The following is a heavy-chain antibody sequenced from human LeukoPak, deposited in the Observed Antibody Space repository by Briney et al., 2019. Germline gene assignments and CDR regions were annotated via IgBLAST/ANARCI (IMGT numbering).Heavy chain of an antibody. V-gene: IGHV3-74*01. CDR1: GFTFSSYC. D-gene: IGHD4-17*01. CDR3: ARASTTVHNLLDH. Sequence: QPGGSLRFSCAASGFTFSSYCMHWVRQAPGKGLVWVSRINSDGSNTIYADSVKGRFTFSRDNAKNTLYLQTGSLRVEDTAVYYCARASTTVHNLLDHWGRGTLVTVSS. J-gene: IGHJ4*02. CDR2: INSDGSNT.